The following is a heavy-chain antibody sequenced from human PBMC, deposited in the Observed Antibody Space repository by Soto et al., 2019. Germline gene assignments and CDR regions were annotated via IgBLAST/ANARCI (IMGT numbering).Heavy chain of an antibody. CDR1: GFTFSSYG. D-gene: IGHD5-18*01. V-gene: IGHV3-30*03. Sequence: GQSLKISCAASGFTFSSYGVHWVRQAPGKGLEWVAVISYDGSNKYYADSVKGRFTISRDNSKNTLYLQMNSLRAEDTAVYYCRGFDTAMDLDYWGQGTLVTVSS. CDR3: RGFDTAMDLDY. J-gene: IGHJ4*02. CDR2: ISYDGSNK.